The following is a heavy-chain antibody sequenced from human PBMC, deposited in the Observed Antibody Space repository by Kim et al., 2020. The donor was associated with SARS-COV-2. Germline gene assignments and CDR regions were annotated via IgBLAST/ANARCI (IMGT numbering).Heavy chain of an antibody. CDR3: ARDGTQNAFDI. CDR2: P. V-gene: IGHV7-4-1*02. D-gene: IGHD1-26*01. Sequence: PTHAQCLTVRFAFTLDTSVSTAYLQISSLKAEDTAVYYCARDGTQNAFDIWGQGTMVTVSS. J-gene: IGHJ3*02.